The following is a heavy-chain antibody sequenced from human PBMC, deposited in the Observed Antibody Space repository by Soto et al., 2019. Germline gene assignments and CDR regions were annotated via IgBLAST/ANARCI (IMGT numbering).Heavy chain of an antibody. CDR2: MSYDETKK. CDR1: GFSLSSYA. Sequence: QVRLVESGGGVVQPGGSLRLFCATSGFSLSSYAMHWVRQAPGKGLEWVALMSYDETKKYYADSVKGRFTISRDTSKNTLFLQMNNLRVEDTAVYYCAKDRRDGDFMHILVVDFWGQGALVTVSS. J-gene: IGHJ4*02. D-gene: IGHD2-15*01. V-gene: IGHV3-30*18. CDR3: AKDRRDGDFMHILVVDF.